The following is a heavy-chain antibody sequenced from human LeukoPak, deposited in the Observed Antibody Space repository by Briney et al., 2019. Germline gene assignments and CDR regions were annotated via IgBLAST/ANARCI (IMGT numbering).Heavy chain of an antibody. J-gene: IGHJ6*03. CDR2: IIPIFGTA. V-gene: IGHV1-69*06. D-gene: IGHD2-15*01. Sequence: GASVKVSCKASGGTFSSYAISWVRQAPGQGLEWMGGIIPIFGTANYAQKFQGRVTITADKSTSTAYMELSSLRSEDTAVYYCARDFGREYCSGGSCYEYYMDVWGKGTTVTVSS. CDR3: ARDFGREYCSGGSCYEYYMDV. CDR1: GGTFSSYA.